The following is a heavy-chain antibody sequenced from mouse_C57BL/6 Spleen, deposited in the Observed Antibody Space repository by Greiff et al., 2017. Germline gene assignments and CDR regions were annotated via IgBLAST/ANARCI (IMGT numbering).Heavy chain of an antibody. V-gene: IGHV3-8*01. D-gene: IGHD1-1*01. CDR3: ARSPLYGSSPHWYFDV. Sequence: VQLQQSGPGLAKPSQTLSLTCSVTGYSITSDYWNWIRKFPGNKLEYMGYISYSGSTYYNPSLNSRISIIRDTSKNQYYLQLNTVTTEDTAKYYGARSPLYGSSPHWYFDVWGTGTTVTVSS. J-gene: IGHJ1*03. CDR1: GYSITSDY. CDR2: ISYSGST.